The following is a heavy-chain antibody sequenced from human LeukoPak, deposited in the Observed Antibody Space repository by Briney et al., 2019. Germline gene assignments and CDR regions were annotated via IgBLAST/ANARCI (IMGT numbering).Heavy chain of an antibody. CDR3: ATASIKDAFDI. Sequence: SETLSLTCTVSGGSISGYYWSWIRQPPGRGLEWIGYIYYSGNTNYNPSLKSRVSMSVDTSRNQFSLKLSSVTAADTAVYYCATASIKDAFDIWGQGTMVTVSS. J-gene: IGHJ3*02. CDR1: GGSISGYY. V-gene: IGHV4-59*01. CDR2: IYYSGNT. D-gene: IGHD3-3*02.